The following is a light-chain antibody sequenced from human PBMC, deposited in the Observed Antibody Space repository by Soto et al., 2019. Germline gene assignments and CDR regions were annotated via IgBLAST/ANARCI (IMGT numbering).Light chain of an antibody. CDR3: QQRHMWPIT. CDR2: ATS. J-gene: IGKJ5*01. CDR1: QSVSRTY. V-gene: IGKV3D-20*02. Sequence: EIVLTQSPGTLSLSPGERATLSCRASQSVSRTYLAWYQQKPVQAPRLLIYATSSRATGIPDRFSGSGSGTDFTLTISSLEPEDSAVYYCQQRHMWPITFGQGTRLEI.